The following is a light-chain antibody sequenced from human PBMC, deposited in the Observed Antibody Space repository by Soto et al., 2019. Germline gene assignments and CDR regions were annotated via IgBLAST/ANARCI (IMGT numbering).Light chain of an antibody. V-gene: IGKV1-5*01. CDR2: DAS. CDR3: QTQNSARTP. Sequence: DIQMTQSPSTLSASVGDRVTITCRASQSFSTWLAWYQQKPGKAPNLLIYDASSLESGVPSRFSGSGSGTDSTPPTSTLQPGMVATISGQTQNSARTPFAKGPRLK. J-gene: IGKJ5*01. CDR1: QSFSTW.